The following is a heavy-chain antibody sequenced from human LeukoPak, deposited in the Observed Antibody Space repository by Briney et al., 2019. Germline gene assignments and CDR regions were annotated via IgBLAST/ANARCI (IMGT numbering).Heavy chain of an antibody. CDR3: ARGPDFYDSSGYYPI. CDR1: GGSFRNYY. D-gene: IGHD3-22*01. J-gene: IGHJ4*02. V-gene: IGHV4-34*01. CDR2: INHSGST. Sequence: SETLSLTCAVYGGSFRNYYWSWIRQPPGKGLEWIGEINHSGSTKYNPSLKSRVTISVDRSKNQFSLKLRSVTAADTAVYYCARGPDFYDSSGYYPIWGQGTLSPSPQ.